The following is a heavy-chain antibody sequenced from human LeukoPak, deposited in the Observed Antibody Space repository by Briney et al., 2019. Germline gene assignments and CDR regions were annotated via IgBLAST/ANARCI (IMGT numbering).Heavy chain of an antibody. CDR1: GFTFSSYW. CDR3: VRGVELTGYSDY. V-gene: IGHV3-21*01. Sequence: GGSLRLSCAASGFTFSSYWMHWVRQARGKGLVWVSYISSSSSYIYYADSVKGRFTISRDNAKNSLYLQMNSLRAEDTAVYYCVRGVELTGYSDYWGRGTLVTVSS. D-gene: IGHD3-9*01. J-gene: IGHJ4*02. CDR2: ISSSSSYI.